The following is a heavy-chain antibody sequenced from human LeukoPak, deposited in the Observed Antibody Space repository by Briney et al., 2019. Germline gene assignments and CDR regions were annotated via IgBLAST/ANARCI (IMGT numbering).Heavy chain of an antibody. D-gene: IGHD3-16*01. V-gene: IGHV4-4*07. Sequence: SETLSLTCTVSGGSISSYYWSWIRQPAGKGLEWIGRIYTSGSTNYNPSLKSRVTMSVDTSKNQFSLKLSSVTAADTAVYYCARETLMITFGGVKNNWFDLWGQGTLVTVSS. CDR1: GGSISSYY. J-gene: IGHJ5*02. CDR2: IYTSGST. CDR3: ARETLMITFGGVKNNWFDL.